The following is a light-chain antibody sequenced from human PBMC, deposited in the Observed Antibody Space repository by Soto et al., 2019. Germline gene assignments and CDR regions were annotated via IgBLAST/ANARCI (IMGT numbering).Light chain of an antibody. J-gene: IGKJ5*01. Sequence: DIQMTQSPSSLSASVGDRVTISCRAGQSISTYLNWYQQKPGTAPKLLIYAASNLQSWVPSRFSGSGSVTDFTLTISSLQPEDFATYYCQQSYRTPRTFGQGTRLEIK. V-gene: IGKV1-39*01. CDR1: QSISTY. CDR2: AAS. CDR3: QQSYRTPRT.